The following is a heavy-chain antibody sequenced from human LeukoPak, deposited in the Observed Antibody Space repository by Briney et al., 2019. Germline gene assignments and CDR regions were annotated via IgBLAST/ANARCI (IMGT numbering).Heavy chain of an antibody. CDR1: GYTFTCYY. Sequence: ASVKVSCKASGYTFTCYYMHWVRQAPGQGLEWMGWINPNSGGTNYAQKFQGRVTMTRDTSISTAYMELSRLRSDDTAVYYCARDYSGSYPYYFDYWGQGTLVTVSS. J-gene: IGHJ4*02. CDR2: INPNSGGT. V-gene: IGHV1-2*02. CDR3: ARDYSGSYPYYFDY. D-gene: IGHD1-26*01.